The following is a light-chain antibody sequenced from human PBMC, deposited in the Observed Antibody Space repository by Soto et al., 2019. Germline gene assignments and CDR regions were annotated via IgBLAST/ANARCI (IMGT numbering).Light chain of an antibody. V-gene: IGKV3-15*01. CDR2: GVS. CDR1: QSISSN. J-gene: IGKJ2*01. CDR3: LLYGSSPYT. Sequence: EIVMTQSPATLSVSPGERATLSCRASQSISSNLAWYQQKPGQAPRLLIYGVSSRATGIPARFSGAGSGPDFALTITRLEPEDCAVYFCLLYGSSPYTFGQGTKLEIK.